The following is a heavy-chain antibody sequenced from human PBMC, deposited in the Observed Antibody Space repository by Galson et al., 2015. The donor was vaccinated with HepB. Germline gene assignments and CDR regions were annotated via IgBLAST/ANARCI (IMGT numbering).Heavy chain of an antibody. V-gene: IGHV4-59*01. J-gene: IGHJ6*03. CDR2: IYYSGST. CDR1: GGSISSYY. D-gene: IGHD3-16*02. CDR3: ARNIVYYYYMDV. Sequence: ETLSLTCTVSGGSISSYYWSWIRQSPGKGLEWIGYIYYSGSTNYNPSLKSRVTISVDTSKNQCSLNLTSVSAADTAVYYCARNIVYYYYMDVWGKGTTVTVSS.